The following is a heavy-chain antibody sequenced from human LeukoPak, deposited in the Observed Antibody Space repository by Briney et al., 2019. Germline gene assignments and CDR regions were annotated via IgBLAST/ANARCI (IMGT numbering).Heavy chain of an antibody. Sequence: PGGSLRLSCAPSLVTFSRYRMNWVCQAPGKGLEWVSSISSSSSYIYYADSVKGRFTISRENAKNSLYLQNNNLSADDTPVYSCASRINAYYPLYYFFLDLWGKETTVTVSS. D-gene: IGHD3-16*01. CDR1: LVTFSRYR. CDR2: ISSSSSYI. CDR3: ASRINAYYPLYYFFLDL. J-gene: IGHJ6*04. V-gene: IGHV3-21*01.